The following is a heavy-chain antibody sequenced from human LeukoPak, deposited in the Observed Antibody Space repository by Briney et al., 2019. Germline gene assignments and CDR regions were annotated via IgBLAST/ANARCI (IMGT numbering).Heavy chain of an antibody. V-gene: IGHV3-64*02. CDR2: ISGDGHIT. Sequence: GGSLRLSCAASGFTFSPYAMSWVRQAPGKGLESVSAISGDGHITYYADSVKGRFTVSRDNSKNTLYLQMGSLRTEDMAVYYCARVRGGYYFDYWGQGTLVTVSS. CDR3: ARVRGGYYFDY. D-gene: IGHD3-16*01. J-gene: IGHJ4*02. CDR1: GFTFSPYA.